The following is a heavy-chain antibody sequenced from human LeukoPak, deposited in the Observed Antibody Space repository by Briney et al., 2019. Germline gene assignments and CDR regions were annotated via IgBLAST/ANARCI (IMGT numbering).Heavy chain of an antibody. D-gene: IGHD6-19*01. CDR1: GYTFTSYD. V-gene: IGHV1-8*01. CDR3: ARVNEGLAVATNDY. CDR2: MNPNSGNT. J-gene: IGHJ4*02. Sequence: ASVKASCKASGYTFTSYDINWVRQATGQGLEWMGWMNPNSGNTGYAQKFQGRVTMTRNTSISTAYMELSSLRSEDTAVYYCARVNEGLAVATNDYWGQGTLVTVSS.